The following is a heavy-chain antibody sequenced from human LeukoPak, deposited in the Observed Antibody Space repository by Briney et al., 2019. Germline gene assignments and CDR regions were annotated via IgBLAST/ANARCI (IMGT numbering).Heavy chain of an antibody. Sequence: PGGSLRLSCAASGFTFSSYWMHWVRQAPGKGLEWVAVISYDGSNKYYADSVKGRFTISRDNSKNTLCLQMNSLRAEDTAVYYCAKDYLKPKTGTSPYFDYWGQGTLVTVSS. J-gene: IGHJ4*02. CDR2: ISYDGSNK. CDR3: AKDYLKPKTGTSPYFDY. V-gene: IGHV3-30*18. CDR1: GFTFSSYW. D-gene: IGHD1-1*01.